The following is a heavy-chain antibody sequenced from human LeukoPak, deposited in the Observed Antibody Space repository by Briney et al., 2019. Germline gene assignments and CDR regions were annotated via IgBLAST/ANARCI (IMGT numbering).Heavy chain of an antibody. D-gene: IGHD3-22*01. V-gene: IGHV3-20*04. CDR1: GFTFDDYG. CDR3: ASLTYYYGSWDAFDI. J-gene: IGHJ3*02. Sequence: GGSLRLSCAASGFTFDDYGMSWVRQAPGKGLEWVSGINWNGGSTGYADSVKGRFTISRDNAKNSLYLQMNSLRAEDTALYYCASLTYYYGSWDAFDIWGQGTMVTVSS. CDR2: INWNGGST.